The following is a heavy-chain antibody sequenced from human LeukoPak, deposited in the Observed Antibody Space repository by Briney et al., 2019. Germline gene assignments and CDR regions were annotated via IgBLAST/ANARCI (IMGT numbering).Heavy chain of an antibody. J-gene: IGHJ4*02. Sequence: QPGGSLRLSCAASGFTFSSYAMSWVRQAPGKGLEWVSGISWNSGSIGYADSVEGRFTISRDNAKNSLYLQMNSLRAEDTALYYCAKESGIAEYFDCWGQGTLVTVSS. CDR2: ISWNSGSI. V-gene: IGHV3-9*01. CDR1: GFTFSSYA. CDR3: AKESGIAEYFDC. D-gene: IGHD6-13*01.